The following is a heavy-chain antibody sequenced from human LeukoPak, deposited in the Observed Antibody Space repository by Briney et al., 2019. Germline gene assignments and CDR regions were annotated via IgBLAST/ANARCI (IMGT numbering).Heavy chain of an antibody. Sequence: GGSLRLSCAASGFTFSNYAMTWVRQAPGKGLEWVSTVSGSGHSTYYADSVKGRFTISRDNSKNTLYVQMNSLRAEDTAVYYCARVRPSGYSSGWYDYWGQGTLVTVSS. D-gene: IGHD6-19*01. J-gene: IGHJ4*02. CDR1: GFTFSNYA. CDR2: VSGSGHST. CDR3: ARVRPSGYSSGWYDY. V-gene: IGHV3-23*01.